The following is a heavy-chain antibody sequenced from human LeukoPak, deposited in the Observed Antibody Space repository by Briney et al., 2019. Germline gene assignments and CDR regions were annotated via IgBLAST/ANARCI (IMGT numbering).Heavy chain of an antibody. D-gene: IGHD6-6*01. CDR3: TTDGSIAAWTFFDY. CDR1: GFTFSNAW. Sequence: GGSLRLSCAASGFTFSNAWMSWVRQAPGKGLEWVGRIKSKTDGGTTDYAAPVKGRFTISRDDSKNTLYLQMNSLKTEDTAVYYCTTDGSIAAWTFFDYWGQGTLVTVSS. CDR2: IKSKTDGGTT. V-gene: IGHV3-15*01. J-gene: IGHJ4*02.